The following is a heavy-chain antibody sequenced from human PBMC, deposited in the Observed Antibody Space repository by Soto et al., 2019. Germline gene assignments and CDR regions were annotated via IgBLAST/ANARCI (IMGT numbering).Heavy chain of an antibody. CDR1: GDTVSSNSVA. Sequence: PSQTLSLTCVGSGDTVSSNSVAWNWVRQSPSRGLEWLGRTYYRSRWYSDYAVSVRSRIDINADPSKNQVSLQLNSVTPEDTAVYYCARSEEDSDYYYYGMDVWGQGTTVSVSS. CDR2: TYYRSRWYS. J-gene: IGHJ6*02. V-gene: IGHV6-1*01. D-gene: IGHD2-15*01. CDR3: ARSEEDSDYYYYGMDV.